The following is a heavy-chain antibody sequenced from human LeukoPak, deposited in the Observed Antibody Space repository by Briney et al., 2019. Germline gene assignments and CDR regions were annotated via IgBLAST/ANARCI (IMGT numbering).Heavy chain of an antibody. V-gene: IGHV1-8*01. Sequence: EASVKVSCKASGYTFTSYDINWVRQATGQGLEWMGWMNPNSGNTGYAQKFQGRVTMTTDTSTSTAYMELRSLRSDDTAVYYCARTVPTVTTYWYFDLWGRGTLVTVSS. CDR1: GYTFTSYD. D-gene: IGHD4-17*01. CDR3: ARTVPTVTTYWYFDL. J-gene: IGHJ2*01. CDR2: MNPNSGNT.